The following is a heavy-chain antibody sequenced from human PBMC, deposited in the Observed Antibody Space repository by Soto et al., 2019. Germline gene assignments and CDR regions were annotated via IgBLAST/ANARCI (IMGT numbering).Heavy chain of an antibody. V-gene: IGHV3-33*01. CDR3: ARGTWELGDY. Sequence: QVQLVESGGGVVQPGRSLRLSCAASGFTFSSYGMHWVRQAPGKGLEGVAVIWYDGSNKYYADSVKGRFTISRDNSKNTLYLQMNRLRAEDTAVYYCARGTWELGDYWGQGTLVTGSS. J-gene: IGHJ4*02. CDR1: GFTFSSYG. D-gene: IGHD1-26*01. CDR2: IWYDGSNK.